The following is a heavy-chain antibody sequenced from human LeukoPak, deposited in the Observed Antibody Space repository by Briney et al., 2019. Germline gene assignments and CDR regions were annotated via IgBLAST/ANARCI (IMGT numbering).Heavy chain of an antibody. D-gene: IGHD1-26*01. V-gene: IGHV4-34*01. CDR1: GWSFSGYY. CDR2: IIHSGST. Sequence: PSETLSLTCAVYGWSFSGYYWSWISQPPGKGLEWIGEIIHSGSTTYNPSLMSRVTITVDTSTNQYFLMMLTVTAADTTVFYCSRGVVIVGATIHTGFHYWGEGTLVSV. CDR3: SRGVVIVGATIHTGFHY. J-gene: IGHJ4*02.